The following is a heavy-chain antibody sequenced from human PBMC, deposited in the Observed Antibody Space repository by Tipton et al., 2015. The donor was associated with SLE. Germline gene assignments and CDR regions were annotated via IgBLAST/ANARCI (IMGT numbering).Heavy chain of an antibody. CDR1: GYSISSGYY. CDR2: IYHSGST. CDR3: ARDPQPRDYYDFWSGYYGRAYYYGMDV. D-gene: IGHD3-3*01. V-gene: IGHV4-38-2*02. Sequence: TLSLTCTVSGYSISSGYYWGWIRQPPGKGLEWIGSIYHSGSTYYNPSLKSRVTISVDTSKNQFSLKLSSVTASDTAVYYCARDPQPRDYYDFWSGYYGRAYYYGMDVWGQGTTVTVSS. J-gene: IGHJ6*02.